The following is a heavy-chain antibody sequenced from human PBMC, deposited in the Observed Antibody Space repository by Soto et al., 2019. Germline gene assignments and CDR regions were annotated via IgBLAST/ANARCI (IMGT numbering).Heavy chain of an antibody. CDR2: IIPILGIA. J-gene: IGHJ4*02. D-gene: IGHD6-19*01. V-gene: IGHV1-69*02. Sequence: HVQLVQSGAEVKKPGSSVKVSCKASGGTFSSYTISWVRQAPGQGLEWMGRIIPILGIANYAQKFQGRVTITADKSTSTAYMELSSLRSDDTAVYYCARVSGSWSSGWYLDYWGQGTLVTVSS. CDR1: GGTFSSYT. CDR3: ARVSGSWSSGWYLDY.